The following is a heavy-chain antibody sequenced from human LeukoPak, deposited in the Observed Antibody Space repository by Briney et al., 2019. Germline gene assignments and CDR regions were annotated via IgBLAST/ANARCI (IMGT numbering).Heavy chain of an antibody. CDR1: GYTFTGYY. J-gene: IGHJ6*03. V-gene: IGHV1-2*02. CDR2: INPNSGGT. CDR3: ARSNFNYYGSGRSTTYYYYYMDV. Sequence: GASVKVSCKASGYTFTGYYMHWVRQAPGQGLEWMGWINPNSGGTNYAQKFQGRVTMTRDTSISTAYMELSRLRSDDTAVYYCARSNFNYYGSGRSTTYYYYYMDVWGKGTTVTVSS. D-gene: IGHD3-10*01.